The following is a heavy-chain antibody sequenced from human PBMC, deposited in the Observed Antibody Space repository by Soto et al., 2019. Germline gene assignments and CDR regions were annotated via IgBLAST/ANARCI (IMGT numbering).Heavy chain of an antibody. CDR2: ISGSGGST. J-gene: IGHJ4*02. CDR3: AKANIVLMVYAIGPSSVDY. Sequence: GGSLRLSCAASGFTFSSYAMSWVRQAPGKGLEWVSAISGSGGSTYYADSVKGRFTISRDNSKNTLYLQMNSLRAEDTAVYYCAKANIVLMVYAIGPSSVDYWGQGTLVTVSS. D-gene: IGHD2-8*01. V-gene: IGHV3-23*01. CDR1: GFTFSSYA.